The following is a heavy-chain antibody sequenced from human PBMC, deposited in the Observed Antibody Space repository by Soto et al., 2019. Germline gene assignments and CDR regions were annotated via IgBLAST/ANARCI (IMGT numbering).Heavy chain of an antibody. CDR3: ARVGEDRVVTGNWDFDL. J-gene: IGHJ2*01. D-gene: IGHD2-21*02. CDR1: GGSLSNYY. CDR2: IYDSGST. Sequence: QVQLQESGPGLVKPSETLSLTCAVSGGSLSNYYWSWIRQPPGKGLEWIGYIYDSGSTNYNPSLKSRVTISIDTSKNQFSLKLTSVTAADTAVYYCARVGEDRVVTGNWDFDLWGRGSLVTVSS. V-gene: IGHV4-59*01.